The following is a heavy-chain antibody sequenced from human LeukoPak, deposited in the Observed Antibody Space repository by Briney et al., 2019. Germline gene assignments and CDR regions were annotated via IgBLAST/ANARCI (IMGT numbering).Heavy chain of an antibody. Sequence: PGGSLRLSCAASGPTFSNYWMDWVRQAPGKGLEWVANIKQDGSEKNYVDSVKGRFIISRDNAKNSLYLQMNTLRADDTAVYYCARDGFGTGSNWGQETLVTVSS. V-gene: IGHV3-7*03. J-gene: IGHJ4*02. D-gene: IGHD3-16*01. CDR1: GPTFSNYW. CDR2: IKQDGSEK. CDR3: ARDGFGTGSN.